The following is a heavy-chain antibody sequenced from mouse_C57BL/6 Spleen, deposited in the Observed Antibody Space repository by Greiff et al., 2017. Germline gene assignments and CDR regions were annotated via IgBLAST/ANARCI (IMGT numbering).Heavy chain of an antibody. CDR3: ARETTVVAKDLYFDV. CDR2: IYPGSGNT. J-gene: IGHJ1*03. V-gene: IGHV1-76*01. D-gene: IGHD1-1*01. Sequence: QVQLQQSGAELVRPGASVKLSCKASGYTFTDYYINWVKQRPGQGLEWIARIYPGSGNTYYNEKFKGKATLTAEKSSSTAYMQLSSLTSEDSAVYFCARETTVVAKDLYFDVWGTGTTVTVSS. CDR1: GYTFTDYY.